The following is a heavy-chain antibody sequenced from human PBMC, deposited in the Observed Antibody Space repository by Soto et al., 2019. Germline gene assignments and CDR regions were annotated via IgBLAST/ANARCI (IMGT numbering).Heavy chain of an antibody. CDR2: ISGGSSRI. J-gene: IGHJ6*02. V-gene: IGHV3-48*02. Sequence: EVQLVESGGGLVQPGGSLRLSCAASGLTFSGHWMHWVRQAPGKGLEWVSYISGGSSRIFYADSVKGRFTISRDNAKNSLYLQMNSLRDEDTGVYYCARVIYGGWSTIKDYYYYAMDVWGQGTTVTVSS. CDR3: ARVIYGGWSTIKDYYYYAMDV. D-gene: IGHD5-12*01. CDR1: GLTFSGHW.